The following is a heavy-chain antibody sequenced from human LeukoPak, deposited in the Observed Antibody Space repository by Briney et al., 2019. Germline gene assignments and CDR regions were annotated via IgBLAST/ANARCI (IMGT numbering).Heavy chain of an antibody. CDR1: GGTFSSYA. D-gene: IGHD2-8*01. J-gene: IGHJ6*03. Sequence: ASVKVSCKASGGTFSSYAISWVRLAPGQGLEWMGGIIPIFGTVNYAQKFQGRVTITADESTSTAYMELSSLRSEDTAIYYCASCSVTNGGDYYYYMDVWGKGTTVTVSS. CDR2: IIPIFGTV. V-gene: IGHV1-69*13. CDR3: ASCSVTNGGDYYYYMDV.